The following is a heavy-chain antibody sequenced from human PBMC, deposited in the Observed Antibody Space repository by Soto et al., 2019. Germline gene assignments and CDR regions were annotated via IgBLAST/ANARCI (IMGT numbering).Heavy chain of an antibody. CDR3: AKDLDVVVVVTATRGLDV. D-gene: IGHD2-15*01. CDR2: ISYDGSKK. J-gene: IGHJ6*02. CDR1: GFTFVNYG. V-gene: IGHV3-30*18. Sequence: QVQLVESGGGVVQPGRSLGRSCAASGFTFVNYGLHWVRQVPGKGLEWGAVISYDGSKKFYADSVTGRFTISRNNSKNTLYLQMNTLRVEDTAVYYCAKDLDVVVVVTATRGLDVWGQGTTVTVSS.